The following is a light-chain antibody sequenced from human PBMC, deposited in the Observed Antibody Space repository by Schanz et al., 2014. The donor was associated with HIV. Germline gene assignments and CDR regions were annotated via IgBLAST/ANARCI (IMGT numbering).Light chain of an antibody. CDR3: QSFDSSLSAVV. V-gene: IGLV1-40*01. CDR2: ANT. Sequence: QSVLTQPPSVSGAPGQRVTMSCTGSSSNIGAGYDVHWYQQLPGTAPKLLIYANTNRPSGVPDRFSGSKSGTSASLVISGLQSEDEADYYCQSFDSSLSAVVFGGGTKLTVL. CDR1: SSNIGAGYD. J-gene: IGLJ2*01.